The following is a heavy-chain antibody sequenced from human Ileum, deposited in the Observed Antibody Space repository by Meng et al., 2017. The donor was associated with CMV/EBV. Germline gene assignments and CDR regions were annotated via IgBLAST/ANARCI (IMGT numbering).Heavy chain of an antibody. CDR1: GGSISSYY. D-gene: IGHD6-19*01. V-gene: IGHV4-59*01. CDR3: AKADTGYSSGWFY. Sequence: SETLSLTCTVSGGSISSYYWSWIRQPPGKGLEWIGYIYYSGSTNYNPSLKSRVTISVDTSKNQFSLKLSSVTAADTAVYYCAKADTGYSSGWFYWGQGTLVTVSS. J-gene: IGHJ4*02. CDR2: IYYSGST.